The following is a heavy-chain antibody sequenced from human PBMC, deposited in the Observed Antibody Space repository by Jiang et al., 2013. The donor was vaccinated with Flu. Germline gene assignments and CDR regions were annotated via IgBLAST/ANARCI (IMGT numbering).Heavy chain of an antibody. Sequence: SCKASGGTFSSYAISWVRQAPGQGLEWMGGIIPIFGTANYAQKFQGRVTITADKSTSTAYMELSSLRSEDTAVYYCARSRYRGGYYGSGRTPSDYWGQGTLVTVSS. J-gene: IGHJ4*02. V-gene: IGHV1-69*06. D-gene: IGHD3-10*01. CDR3: ARSRYRGGYYGSGRTPSDY. CDR2: IIPIFGTA. CDR1: GGTFSSYA.